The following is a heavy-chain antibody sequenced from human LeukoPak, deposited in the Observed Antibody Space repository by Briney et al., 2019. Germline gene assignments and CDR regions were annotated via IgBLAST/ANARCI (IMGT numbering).Heavy chain of an antibody. CDR1: GFTFSTSW. V-gene: IGHV3-7*03. D-gene: IGHD5-12*01. CDR3: ARGRYSGTTYYFDY. Sequence: PGGSLRVSCAASGFTFSTSWMSWVRQVPGKGLEWVANIKKDGSETYYVDSVKGRFTISRDNAKNSLYLQMNSLRAEDTAMYYCARGRYSGTTYYFDYWGQGTLVTVSS. J-gene: IGHJ4*02. CDR2: IKKDGSET.